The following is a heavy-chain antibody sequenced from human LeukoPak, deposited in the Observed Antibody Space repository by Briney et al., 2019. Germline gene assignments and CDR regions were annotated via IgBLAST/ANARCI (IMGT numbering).Heavy chain of an antibody. V-gene: IGHV4-34*01. CDR1: GGSFSGYY. CDR2: INHSGST. J-gene: IGHJ4*02. CDR3: ARDGALYGSGSYPYYFDY. D-gene: IGHD3-10*01. Sequence: SETLSLTCAVYGGSFSGYYWSWIRQPPGKGLEWIGEINHSGSTNYNPSLKSRVTISVDTSKNQFALKLRSVTAADPAVYYCARDGALYGSGSYPYYFDYWAREPWSPSPQ.